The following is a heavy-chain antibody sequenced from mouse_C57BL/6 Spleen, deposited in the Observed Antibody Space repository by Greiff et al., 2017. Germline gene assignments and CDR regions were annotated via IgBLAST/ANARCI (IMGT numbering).Heavy chain of an antibody. D-gene: IGHD2-3*01. CDR3: TRPHDGYYAMDY. V-gene: IGHV1-5*01. CDR1: GYTFTSYW. CDR2: IYPGNSDT. J-gene: IGHJ4*01. Sequence: VQLQQSGTVLARPGASVKMSCKTSGYTFTSYWMHWVKQRPGQGLEWIGAIYPGNSDTSYNQKFKGKAKLPAVTTASTAYMELSSLTNEDSAVYYCTRPHDGYYAMDYWGQGTSVTVSS.